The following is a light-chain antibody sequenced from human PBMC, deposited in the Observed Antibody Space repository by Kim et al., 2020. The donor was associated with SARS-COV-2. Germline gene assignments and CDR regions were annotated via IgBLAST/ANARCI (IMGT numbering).Light chain of an antibody. Sequence: ASGGDTITITCRATQGISTWLSWFQQKPGRGPQLLIYRASTLQTGVPSRFSGSASGTDFTLTISSLQPEDFASYFCQQAASSRVTFGGGTKVDIK. J-gene: IGKJ4*01. CDR2: RAS. CDR1: QGISTW. V-gene: IGKV1-12*01. CDR3: QQAASSRVT.